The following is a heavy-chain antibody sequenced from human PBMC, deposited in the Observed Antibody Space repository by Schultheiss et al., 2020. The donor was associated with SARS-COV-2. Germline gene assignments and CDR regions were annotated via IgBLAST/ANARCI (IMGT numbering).Heavy chain of an antibody. CDR3: ARQVGATWLDP. V-gene: IGHV4-61*08. CDR1: GGSISSGGYY. CDR2: IYYSGST. Sequence: SETLSLTCTVSGGSISSGGYYWSWIRQHPGKGLEWIGYIYYSGSTNYNPSLKSRVTISVDTSKNQFSLKLSSVTAADTAVYYCARQVGATWLDPWGQGTLVTVSS. D-gene: IGHD1-26*01. J-gene: IGHJ5*02.